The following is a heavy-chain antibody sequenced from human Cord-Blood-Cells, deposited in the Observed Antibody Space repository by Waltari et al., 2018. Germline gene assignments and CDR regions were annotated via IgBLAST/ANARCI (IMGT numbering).Heavy chain of an antibody. CDR3: ARRGGGCGGDCYTFDY. CDR2: IYYSGST. V-gene: IGHV4-39*07. Sequence: QLQLQESGPGLVKPSETLSLTCTVSGGSISSSSYYWGWIRQPPGKGLEWIGSIYYSGSTYYNPSLKSRVTISVDTSKNQFSLKLSSVTAADTAVYYCARRGGGCGGDCYTFDYWGQGTLVTVSS. CDR1: GGSISSSSYY. J-gene: IGHJ4*02. D-gene: IGHD2-21*02.